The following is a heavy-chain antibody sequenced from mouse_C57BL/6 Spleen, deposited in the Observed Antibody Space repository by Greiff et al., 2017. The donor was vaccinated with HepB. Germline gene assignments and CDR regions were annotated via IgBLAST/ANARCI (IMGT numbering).Heavy chain of an antibody. CDR1: GYTFTDYE. Sequence: LVESGAELVRPGASVTLSCKASGYTFTDYEMHWVKQTPVHGLEWIGAIDPETGGTAYNQKFKGKAILTADKSSSTAYMELRSLTSEDSAVYYCTRRIYYGSSPFAYWGQGTLVTVSA. D-gene: IGHD1-1*01. J-gene: IGHJ3*01. CDR3: TRRIYYGSSPFAY. V-gene: IGHV1-15*01. CDR2: IDPETGGT.